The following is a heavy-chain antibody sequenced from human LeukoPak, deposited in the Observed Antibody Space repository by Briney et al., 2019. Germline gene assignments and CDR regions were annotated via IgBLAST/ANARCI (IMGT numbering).Heavy chain of an antibody. D-gene: IGHD3-22*01. J-gene: IGHJ4*02. CDR1: GFTFSSYA. CDR3: ARGDDSGYYDYFDY. V-gene: IGHV3-23*05. Sequence: GGSLRLSCAASGFTFSSYAMSWVSQAPGKGLEWVSTIYTGGNTYYAASVKGRFTISRDFSKNTVFLHMNSLRAEDTAMYYCARGDDSGYYDYFDYWGQGALVTVSS. CDR2: IYTGGNT.